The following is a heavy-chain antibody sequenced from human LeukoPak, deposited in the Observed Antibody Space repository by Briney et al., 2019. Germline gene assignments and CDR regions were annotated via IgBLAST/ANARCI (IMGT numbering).Heavy chain of an antibody. Sequence: PGGSLRLSCAASGFTFISYAIHWVRQAPGKGLEWLAVITSDGINQHYADPVRGRLTISRDNSIKTLFLQMNSLGTDDTAVYYCARDGPYFGDYPYYFDYWGQGTLVTVSS. V-gene: IGHV3-30*04. CDR3: ARDGPYFGDYPYYFDY. CDR2: ITSDGINQ. J-gene: IGHJ4*02. CDR1: GFTFISYA. D-gene: IGHD4-17*01.